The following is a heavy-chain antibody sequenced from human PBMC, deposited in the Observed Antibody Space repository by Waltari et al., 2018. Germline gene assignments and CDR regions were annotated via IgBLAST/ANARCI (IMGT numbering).Heavy chain of an antibody. CDR2: IYPGDSDT. Sequence: EVQLVQSGAEVKKPGESLKISCKGSGYSFTSYWIGWVRQMPGKGLEWMGIIYPGDSDTRYSPSFQGQVTISADKSISTAYLQWSSLKASDTAMYYCARHPQAAHRNCGGDCYYDYWGQGTLVTVSS. CDR1: GYSFTSYW. V-gene: IGHV5-51*01. D-gene: IGHD2-21*02. J-gene: IGHJ4*02. CDR3: ARHPQAAHRNCGGDCYYDY.